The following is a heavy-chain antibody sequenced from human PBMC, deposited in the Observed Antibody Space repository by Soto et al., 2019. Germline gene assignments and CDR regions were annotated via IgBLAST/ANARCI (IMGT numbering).Heavy chain of an antibody. Sequence: ASVKVSCKASGDTFTTYYLHWVRQAPGQGLEWLGMINPSGGGATYAQKFLGRLTMTRDTSTNTVDMELSSLISEDTAVYYCVRGGSVVVVTATFDYWGQGTLVTVSS. CDR1: GDTFTTYY. CDR3: VRGGSVVVVTATFDY. D-gene: IGHD2-21*02. J-gene: IGHJ4*02. CDR2: INPSGGGA. V-gene: IGHV1-46*03.